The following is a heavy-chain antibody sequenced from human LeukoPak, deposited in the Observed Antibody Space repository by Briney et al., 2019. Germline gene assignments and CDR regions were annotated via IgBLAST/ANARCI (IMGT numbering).Heavy chain of an antibody. J-gene: IGHJ4*02. D-gene: IGHD6-19*01. Sequence: KPSETLSLTCTVSGGSINSYYWTWIRQPPGKGLEWIGYIYYSGSTNYNPSLKSRVAISVDTSKNQFSLKLTSVTAADTAVYYCAKGGSSGLLGYWGQGTLVTVSS. V-gene: IGHV4-59*01. CDR3: AKGGSSGLLGY. CDR2: IYYSGST. CDR1: GGSINSYY.